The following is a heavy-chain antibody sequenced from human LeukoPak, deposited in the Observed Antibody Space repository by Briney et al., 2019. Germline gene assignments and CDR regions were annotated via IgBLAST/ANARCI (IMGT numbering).Heavy chain of an antibody. CDR2: IYSGGST. CDR3: AKDHYDFWSGYPSNYFDY. D-gene: IGHD3-3*01. CDR1: GFTVSSNY. Sequence: GGSLRLSCAASGFTVSSNYMSWVRQAPGKGLEWVSVIYSGGSTYYADSVKGRFTISRDNSKNTLYLQMNSLRAEDTAVYYCAKDHYDFWSGYPSNYFDYWGQGTLVTVSS. J-gene: IGHJ4*02. V-gene: IGHV3-53*01.